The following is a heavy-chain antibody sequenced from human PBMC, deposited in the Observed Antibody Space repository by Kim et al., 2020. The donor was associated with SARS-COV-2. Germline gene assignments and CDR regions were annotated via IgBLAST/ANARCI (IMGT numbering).Heavy chain of an antibody. J-gene: IGHJ4*02. D-gene: IGHD3-22*01. Sequence: SETLSLTCTVSGGSISTGGHYWSWIRQFPGGALEWIGYIHFSGSTYYHPSLESRVTLSVDTSRNEFSLRLRSVTAADTAVYFCARDTSGYTFDSLGQGTL. CDR1: GGSISTGGHY. V-gene: IGHV4-31*03. CDR3: ARDTSGYTFDS. CDR2: IHFSGST.